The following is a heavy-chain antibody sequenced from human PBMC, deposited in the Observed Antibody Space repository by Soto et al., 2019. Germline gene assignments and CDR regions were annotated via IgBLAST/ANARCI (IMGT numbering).Heavy chain of an antibody. CDR1: GFTFSSYA. CDR3: ARALYYYDSSGYIRPYYFDY. J-gene: IGHJ4*02. D-gene: IGHD3-22*01. V-gene: IGHV3-30-3*01. CDR2: ISYDGSNK. Sequence: GGSLRLSCAASGFTFSSYARHWVRQAPGKGLEWVAVISYDGSNKYYADSVKGRFTISRDNSKNTLYLQMNSLRAEDTAVYYCARALYYYDSSGYIRPYYFDYWGQGTLVTVSS.